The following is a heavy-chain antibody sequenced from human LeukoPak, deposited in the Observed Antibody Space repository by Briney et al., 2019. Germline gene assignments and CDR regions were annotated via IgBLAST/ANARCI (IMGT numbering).Heavy chain of an antibody. CDR1: GFTFGDYA. V-gene: IGHV3-49*04. J-gene: IGHJ5*02. CDR2: IRSKAYGGTT. D-gene: IGHD2-15*01. CDR3: TREVVAASNWFDP. Sequence: GGSLRLSCTASGFTFGDYAMSWVRQAPGKGLEWGGFIRSKAYGGTTEYAASVKGRFTISRDDSKSIAYLQMNSLKTEDTAVYYCTREVVAASNWFDPWGQGTLVTVSS.